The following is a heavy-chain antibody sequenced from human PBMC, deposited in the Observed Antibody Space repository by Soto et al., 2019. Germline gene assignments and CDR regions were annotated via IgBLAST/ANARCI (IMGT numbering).Heavy chain of an antibody. Sequence: SETLSLTCTVSGGSISSYYWSWIRQPPGKGLEWIGYIYYSGSTNYNPSLKSRVTISVDTSKNQFSLKLSSVTAADTAVYYCARGGSGYDILTGFGFPRTSSWFDPWGQGTLVTVSS. V-gene: IGHV4-59*01. CDR2: IYYSGST. D-gene: IGHD3-9*01. CDR3: ARGGSGYDILTGFGFPRTSSWFDP. J-gene: IGHJ5*02. CDR1: GGSISSYY.